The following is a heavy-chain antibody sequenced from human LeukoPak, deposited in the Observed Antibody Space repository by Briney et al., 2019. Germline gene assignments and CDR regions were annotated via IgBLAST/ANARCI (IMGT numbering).Heavy chain of an antibody. CDR2: ISGSGGST. CDR1: GFTFSSYA. D-gene: IGHD2-2*03. V-gene: IGHV3-23*01. Sequence: GGSLRLSCAASGFTFSSYAMSWVRQAPRKGLEWVSAISGSGGSTYYADSVKGRFTISRDNSKNTLYLQMNSLRADDTAVYYCASRKPHTLMDIWGQGTLVTVSS. J-gene: IGHJ4*02. CDR3: ASRKPHTLMDI.